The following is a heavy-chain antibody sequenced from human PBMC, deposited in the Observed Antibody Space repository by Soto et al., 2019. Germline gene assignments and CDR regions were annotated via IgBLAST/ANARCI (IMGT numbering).Heavy chain of an antibody. CDR3: ARAKYDSSGYYSYGMDV. CDR1: GGTFSSYA. V-gene: IGHV1-69*01. J-gene: IGHJ6*02. Sequence: EQLVQSGAEVKKPGSSVKVSCKASGGTFSSYAISWVRQAPGQGLEWMGGIIPIFGTANYAQKFQGRVTITADESTSTACMELSSLRSEDTAVYYCARAKYDSSGYYSYGMDVWGQGTTVTVSS. CDR2: IIPIFGTA. D-gene: IGHD3-22*01.